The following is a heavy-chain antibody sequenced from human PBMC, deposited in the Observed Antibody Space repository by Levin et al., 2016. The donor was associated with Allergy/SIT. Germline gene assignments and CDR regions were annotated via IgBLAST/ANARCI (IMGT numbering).Heavy chain of an antibody. CDR1: GYTFTGYY. V-gene: IGHV1-2*02. CDR3: ARMEWDLLGSYDY. Sequence: ASVKVSCKASGYTFTGYYMHWVRQAPGQGLEWMGWINPDSGGTNYAQKFQGRVTMTRDTSITTAYMELTRLRSDDSAIYYCARMEWDLLGSYDYWGQGTQVTVAS. J-gene: IGHJ4*02. D-gene: IGHD1-26*01. CDR2: INPDSGGT.